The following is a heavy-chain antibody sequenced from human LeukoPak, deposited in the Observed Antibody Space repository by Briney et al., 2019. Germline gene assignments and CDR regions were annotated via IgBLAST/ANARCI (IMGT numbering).Heavy chain of an antibody. V-gene: IGHV3-30-3*01. Sequence: GGSLRLSCAASGFTFNDYAMYWVRQAPGKGLEWVTLISYDGYDKSYADSVRGRFTISRDNSKNTLYLQMNSLRAEDTAVYYCAKDSPGGDWGHWGQGTLVTVSS. CDR3: AKDSPGGDWGH. CDR1: GFTFNDYA. CDR2: ISYDGYDK. J-gene: IGHJ4*02. D-gene: IGHD3-16*01.